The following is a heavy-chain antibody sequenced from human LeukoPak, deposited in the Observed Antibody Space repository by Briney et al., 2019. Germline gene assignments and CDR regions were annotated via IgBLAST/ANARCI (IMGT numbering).Heavy chain of an antibody. Sequence: GGSLRLSCAASGFTFSGYSMHWVRQAPGKGLEWVAEISYEGSNKDYADSVKGRLTISRDNAKNTLYLQMNSLRAEDTAIYFCARGFTGFTSGWSDYWGQGTLVTVSS. CDR3: ARGFTGFTSGWSDY. CDR2: ISYEGSNK. CDR1: GFTFSGYS. J-gene: IGHJ4*02. D-gene: IGHD6-19*01. V-gene: IGHV3-30-3*01.